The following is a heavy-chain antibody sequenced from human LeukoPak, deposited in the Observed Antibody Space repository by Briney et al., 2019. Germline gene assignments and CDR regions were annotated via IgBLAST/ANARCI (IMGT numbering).Heavy chain of an antibody. CDR3: ARDMWGTFDY. CDR2: MSPDGSAT. D-gene: IGHD7-27*01. J-gene: IGHJ4*02. CDR1: GFTFRDFW. Sequence: GGSLRLSCAASGFTFRDFWMHWVRQAPGKGPVWVSRMSPDGSATYYAGSVKGRFTISRDNAENTMYLQMSSLRAEDTAVYYCARDMWGTFDYWGQGALVTVSS. V-gene: IGHV3-74*01.